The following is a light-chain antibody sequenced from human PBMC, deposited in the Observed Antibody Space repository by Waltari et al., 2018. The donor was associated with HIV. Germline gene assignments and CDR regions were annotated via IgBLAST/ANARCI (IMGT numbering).Light chain of an antibody. J-gene: IGKJ4*01. Sequence: IVLTQSLATLSWSLGVRATVSCRASQSVSSYLAWYQQKPGQAPRLLIYDASNRATGIPARFSGSGSGTDFTLTISSLEPEDCAVYYCQQRSNWPSLTCGGGTKEEIK. CDR1: QSVSSY. CDR2: DAS. V-gene: IGKV3-11*01. CDR3: QQRSNWPSLT.